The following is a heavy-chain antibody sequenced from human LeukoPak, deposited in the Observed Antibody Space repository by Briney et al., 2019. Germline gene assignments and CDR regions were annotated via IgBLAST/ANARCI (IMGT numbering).Heavy chain of an antibody. D-gene: IGHD3-10*02. CDR2: ISSSGSTI. J-gene: IGHJ6*04. CDR3: AELGITMIGGV. CDR1: GFTFSSYE. V-gene: IGHV3-48*03. Sequence: PGGSLRLSCAASGFTFSSYEMNWVRQAPGKGLEWVSYISSSGSTIYYADSVKGRLTISRDNAKTSLYLQMNSLGAEDTAVYYCAELGITMIGGVWGKGTTVTISS.